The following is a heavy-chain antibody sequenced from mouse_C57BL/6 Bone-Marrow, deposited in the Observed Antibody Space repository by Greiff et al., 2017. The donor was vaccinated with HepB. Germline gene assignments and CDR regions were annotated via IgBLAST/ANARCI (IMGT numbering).Heavy chain of an antibody. CDR3: AGPYYYGSSYLDY. J-gene: IGHJ2*01. Sequence: QVQLQQSGAELAKPGASVKLSCKASGYTFTSYWMHWVNQRPGQGLEWIGYINPSSGYTKYNQKFKDKATLTADKSSSTAYMQLSSLTYEDSAVYYCAGPYYYGSSYLDYWGQGTTLTVSS. D-gene: IGHD1-1*01. CDR1: GYTFTSYW. CDR2: INPSSGYT. V-gene: IGHV1-7*01.